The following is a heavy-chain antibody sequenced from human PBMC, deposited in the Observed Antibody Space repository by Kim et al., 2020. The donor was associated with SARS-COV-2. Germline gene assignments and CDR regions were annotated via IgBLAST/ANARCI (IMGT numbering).Heavy chain of an antibody. CDR3: GREGTLGRGCRTDYFDN. D-gene: IGHD2-8*02. Sequence: GGSLRLSCAASGFTFGAYGMTWVRQAPGKGLVWVSGINRDGGSTGYADSVKGRFTISRDNAKNTLYLQMNSLRAEDTALYYCGREGTLGRGCRTDYFDNWGQGTMVTVSS. CDR2: INRDGGST. CDR1: GFTFGAYG. V-gene: IGHV3-20*04. J-gene: IGHJ4*02.